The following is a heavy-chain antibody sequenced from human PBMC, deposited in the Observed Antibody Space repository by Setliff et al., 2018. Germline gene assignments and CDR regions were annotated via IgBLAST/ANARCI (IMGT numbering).Heavy chain of an antibody. J-gene: IGHJ4*02. CDR1: GYTFTSYD. V-gene: IGHV1-8*01. Sequence: GASVKVSCKASGYTFTSYDINWVRQATGQGLEWMGWMNPNSGNTGYAHKFQGRVTMTSDTSTSTAYMELRSLRSDDTAVYYCARVTIAVAGYFDFWGQGTLVTVSS. D-gene: IGHD6-19*01. CDR3: ARVTIAVAGYFDF. CDR2: MNPNSGNT.